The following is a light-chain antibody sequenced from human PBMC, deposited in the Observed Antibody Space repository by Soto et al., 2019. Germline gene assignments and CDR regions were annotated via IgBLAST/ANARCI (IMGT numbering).Light chain of an antibody. V-gene: IGKV1-39*01. Sequence: IQRTQSSSSLSASVGDRITITCRASQSISTYLNWYQQKPGKAPKILIYAASSLQSGVPSRFSGSGSGTDFTLTISSLQHEDFATYDGQQSYSTTITFGQGTRLEIK. J-gene: IGKJ5*01. CDR3: QQSYSTTIT. CDR1: QSISTY. CDR2: AAS.